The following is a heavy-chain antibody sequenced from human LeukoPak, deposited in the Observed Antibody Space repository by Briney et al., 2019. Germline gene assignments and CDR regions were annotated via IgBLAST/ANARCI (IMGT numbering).Heavy chain of an antibody. V-gene: IGHV4-34*01. J-gene: IGHJ5*02. CDR3: ARAAVVVVAATPGGFDP. Sequence: PSETLSLTCAVYGGSFSGYYWSWIRQPPGKGLEWIGEINHSGSTNYNPSLKSRVTISVDTSKNQFSLKLSSVTAADTAVYYCARAAVVVVAATPGGFDPWGQGTLVTVSS. CDR2: INHSGST. CDR1: GGSFSGYY. D-gene: IGHD2-15*01.